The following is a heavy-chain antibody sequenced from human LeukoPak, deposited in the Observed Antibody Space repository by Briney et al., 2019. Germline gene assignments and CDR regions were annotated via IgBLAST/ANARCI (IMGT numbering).Heavy chain of an antibody. V-gene: IGHV3-7*01. D-gene: IGHD1-26*01. CDR2: IKQDGGEK. Sequence: GGSLRLSCAASGFTFSSYWMSWVRQAPGKGLEWVADIKQDGGEKYYVDSVKGRFTISRDNAKNSLYLQMNSLRAEDTAVYYCARVAWELPLDYWGQGTLVTVSS. J-gene: IGHJ4*02. CDR1: GFTFSSYW. CDR3: ARVAWELPLDY.